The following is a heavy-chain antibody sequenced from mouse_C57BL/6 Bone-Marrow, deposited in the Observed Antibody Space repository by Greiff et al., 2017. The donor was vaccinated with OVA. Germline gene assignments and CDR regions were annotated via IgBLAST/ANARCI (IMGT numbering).Heavy chain of an antibody. V-gene: IGHV5-12*01. CDR1: GFTFSDYY. CDR2: ISNGGGST. CDR3: ARHAVYDGLFAY. J-gene: IGHJ3*01. Sequence: EVQRVESGGGLVQPGGSLKLSCAASGFTFSDYYMYWVRQTPEKRLEWVAYISNGGGSTYYPATVKGRFTISRDNAKNTLYLQMSRLKSEDTAMYYCARHAVYDGLFAYWGEGTLVTVSA. D-gene: IGHD2-3*01.